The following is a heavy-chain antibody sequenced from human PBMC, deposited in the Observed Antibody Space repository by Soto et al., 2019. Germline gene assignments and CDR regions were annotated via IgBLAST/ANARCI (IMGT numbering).Heavy chain of an antibody. V-gene: IGHV1-3*01. J-gene: IGHJ5*02. Sequence: ASVKVSWKASGYTFTSYGIHWVRQAPGQRLEWMGWINAANGDTKYSPKFQGRVTITRDTSASTAYMELSSLRSEDTAVYYCVRRHVSATGIDWFDPWGQGTLVTVSS. D-gene: IGHD6-13*01. CDR2: INAANGDT. CDR3: VRRHVSATGIDWFDP. CDR1: GYTFTSYG.